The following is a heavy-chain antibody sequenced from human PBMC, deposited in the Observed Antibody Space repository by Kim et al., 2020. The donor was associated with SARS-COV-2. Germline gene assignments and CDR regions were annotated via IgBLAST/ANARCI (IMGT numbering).Heavy chain of an antibody. CDR2: VTPDGRDT. Sequence: GGSLRLSCVASVFTSRNYWIHWVRQAPGKGLEWVSRVTPDGRDTSHADSVRGRFSISRDNARNSVYLQMNSLRAEDTAVYYCVTLSSAVDFYAFDIWGQG. CDR3: VTLSSAVDFYAFDI. D-gene: IGHD3-10*02. CDR1: VFTSRNYW. J-gene: IGHJ3*02. V-gene: IGHV3-74*01.